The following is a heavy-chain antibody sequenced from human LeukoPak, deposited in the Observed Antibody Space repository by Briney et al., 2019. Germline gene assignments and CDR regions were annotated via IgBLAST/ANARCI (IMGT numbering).Heavy chain of an antibody. D-gene: IGHD2-2*01. J-gene: IGHJ4*02. V-gene: IGHV1-8*02. Sequence: ASVKVSCKASGYTFTSYDINWVRQATGQGLEWMGWMNPNSGNTGYAQKFQGRVTMTRNTSISTAYMELSSLRSEDTAVYYCASVVPATNYGDYYFDYWGQGTLFTVSS. CDR3: ASVVPATNYGDYYFDY. CDR1: GYTFTSYD. CDR2: MNPNSGNT.